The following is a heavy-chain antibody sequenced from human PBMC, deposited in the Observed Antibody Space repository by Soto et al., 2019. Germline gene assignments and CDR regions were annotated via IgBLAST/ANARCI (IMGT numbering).Heavy chain of an antibody. D-gene: IGHD6-13*01. CDR2: ISYDGSNK. Sequence: GGSLRLSCAVSGFTFSSYAMHWVRQAPGKGLEWVAVISYDGSNKYYADSVKGRFTISRDNSKNTLYLQMNSLRAEDTAVYYCAREEYSSSWYLYYFDYWGQGTLVTVS. V-gene: IGHV3-30-3*01. CDR1: GFTFSSYA. CDR3: AREEYSSSWYLYYFDY. J-gene: IGHJ4*02.